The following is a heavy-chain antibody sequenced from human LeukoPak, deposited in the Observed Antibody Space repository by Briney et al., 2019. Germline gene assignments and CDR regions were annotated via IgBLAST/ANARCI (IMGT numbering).Heavy chain of an antibody. D-gene: IGHD1-14*01. CDR1: GGSISSGGYY. CDR2: IYYSGST. CDR3: ARDRGSSNRKGGYFDY. V-gene: IGHV4-61*08. J-gene: IGHJ4*02. Sequence: SETLSLTCTVSGGSISSGGYYWSWTRQPPGNGLESIGYIYYSGSTNYNPSLKSRVTISVDTSKNQISLKLSSVTAADTAVYYCARDRGSSNRKGGYFDYWGQGTLVTVSS.